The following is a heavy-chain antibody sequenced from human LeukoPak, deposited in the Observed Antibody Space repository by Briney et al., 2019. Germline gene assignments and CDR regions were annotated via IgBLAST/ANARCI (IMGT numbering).Heavy chain of an antibody. V-gene: IGHV3-30*02. CDR2: IRYDGSNK. CDR1: GFTFSSYD. CDR3: ARAPLGYYWFDY. J-gene: IGHJ4*02. D-gene: IGHD3-22*01. Sequence: PGGSLRLSCAASGFTFSSYDMSWVRQAPGKGLEWVAFIRYDGSNKYYADSVKGRFTISRDNSKNTLYLEMNSLRAEDTAVYYCARAPLGYYWFDYWGQGTLVTVSS.